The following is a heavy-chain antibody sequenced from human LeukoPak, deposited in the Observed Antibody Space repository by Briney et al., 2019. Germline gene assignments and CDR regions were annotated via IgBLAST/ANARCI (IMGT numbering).Heavy chain of an antibody. D-gene: IGHD4-23*01. CDR1: GFTFSSYA. CDR2: ISAGGGVT. Sequence: TGGSLRLSCAGSGFTFSSYAMSWVRQAPGKGLEWVSAISAGGGVTYYADSVEGRFTISRDDSKNTLYLRMNSLRAEDTAVYYCAKDGIRWSHFDSWGQGTLVTVSS. J-gene: IGHJ4*02. CDR3: AKDGIRWSHFDS. V-gene: IGHV3-23*01.